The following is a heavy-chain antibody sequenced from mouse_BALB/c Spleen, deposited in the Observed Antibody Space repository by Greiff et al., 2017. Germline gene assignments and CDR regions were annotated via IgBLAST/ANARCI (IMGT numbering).Heavy chain of an antibody. CDR1: GYSFTSYW. J-gene: IGHJ4*01. CDR3: TAYGSSYVWAMDY. D-gene: IGHD1-1*01. CDR2: IYPGNSDT. Sequence: EVQLQQSGTVLARPGASVKMSCKASGYSFTSYWMHWVKQRPGQGLEWIGAIYPGNSDTSYNQKFKGKAKLTAVTSASTAYMELSSLTNEDSAVYYCTAYGSSYVWAMDYWGQGTSVTVSS. V-gene: IGHV1-5*01.